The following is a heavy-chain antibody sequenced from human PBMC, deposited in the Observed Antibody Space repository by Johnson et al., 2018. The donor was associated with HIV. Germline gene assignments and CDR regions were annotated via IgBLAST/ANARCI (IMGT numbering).Heavy chain of an antibody. CDR2: ISYDGSIK. J-gene: IGHJ3*02. CDR1: GFTVSSNY. CDR3: AKVARTYYYGSGSETDAFDI. D-gene: IGHD3-10*01. Sequence: QVQLVESGGGLVQPGGSLRLSCAASGFTVSSNYMSWVRQAPGKGLEWVAVISYDGSIKYYGDSVNCRFTISRDNSKNTLYLQMNSLRAEDTAVYYCAKVARTYYYGSGSETDAFDIWGQGIMVTVSS. V-gene: IGHV3-30*18.